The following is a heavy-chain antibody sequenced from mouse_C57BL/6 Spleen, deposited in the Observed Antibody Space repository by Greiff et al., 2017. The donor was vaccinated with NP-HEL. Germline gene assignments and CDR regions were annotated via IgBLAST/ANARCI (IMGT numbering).Heavy chain of an antibody. V-gene: IGHV1-80*01. D-gene: IGHD1-1*01. CDR3: ARSGDLITTVVRYFDV. J-gene: IGHJ1*03. CDR2: IYPGDGDT. Sequence: VKLMESGAELVKPGASVKISCKASGYAFSSYWMNWVKQRPGKGLEWIGQIYPGDGDTNYNGKFKGKATLTADKSSSTAYMQLSSLTSEDSAVYFCARSGDLITTVVRYFDVWGTGTTVTVSS. CDR1: GYAFSSYW.